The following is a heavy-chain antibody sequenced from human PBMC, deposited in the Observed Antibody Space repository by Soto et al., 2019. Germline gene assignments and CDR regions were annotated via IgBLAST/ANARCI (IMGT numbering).Heavy chain of an antibody. D-gene: IGHD3-9*01. Sequence: PSETLSLTCTVSGGSISSYYWSWIRQPPGKGLEWIGYIYYSGSTNYNPSLKSRVTISVDTSKNQFSLKLSSVTAADTAVYYCARGYYDILTGPSPFDYWGQGTLVPVSS. CDR3: ARGYYDILTGPSPFDY. CDR2: IYYSGST. J-gene: IGHJ4*02. CDR1: GGSISSYY. V-gene: IGHV4-59*01.